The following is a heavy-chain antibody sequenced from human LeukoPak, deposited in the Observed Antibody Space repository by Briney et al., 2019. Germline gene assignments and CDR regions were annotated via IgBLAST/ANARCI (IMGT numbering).Heavy chain of an antibody. D-gene: IGHD3-10*01. CDR1: GGSFSGYY. CDR2: INHSGST. V-gene: IGHV4-34*01. Sequence: SETLSLTCAVYGGSFSGYYWSWIRQPPGKGLEWIGEINHSGSTNYNPSLKSRVTISVDTSKNPFSLKLSYVTAADTAVYYCARGHTMVRGVNYFDYWGQGTLVTVSS. CDR3: ARGHTMVRGVNYFDY. J-gene: IGHJ4*02.